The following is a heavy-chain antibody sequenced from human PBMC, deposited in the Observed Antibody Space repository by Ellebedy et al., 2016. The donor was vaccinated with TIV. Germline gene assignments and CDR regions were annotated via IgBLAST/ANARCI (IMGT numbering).Heavy chain of an antibody. J-gene: IGHJ4*02. D-gene: IGHD3-3*01. V-gene: IGHV3-74*01. CDR3: TASPTYYDFWSGYYGGGRFDY. Sequence: GESLKISCAASGFTFSSYAMSWVRQAPGKGLVWVSRINSDGSSTSYADSVKGRFTISRDNAKNTLYLQMNSLRAEDTAVYYCTASPTYYDFWSGYYGGGRFDYWGQGTLVTVSS. CDR2: INSDGSST. CDR1: GFTFSSYA.